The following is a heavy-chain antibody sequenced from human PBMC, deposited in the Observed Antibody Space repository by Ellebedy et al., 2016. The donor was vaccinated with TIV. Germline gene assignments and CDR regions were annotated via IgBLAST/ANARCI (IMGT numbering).Heavy chain of an antibody. J-gene: IGHJ5*02. CDR3: ARFGYYDFWSGYYNWFDP. Sequence: GESLKISXKGSGYSFTSYWIGWVRQMPGKGLEWMGIIYPGDSDTRYSPSFQGQVTISADKSISTAYLQWSSLKASDTAMYYCARFGYYDFWSGYYNWFDPWGQGTLVTVSS. D-gene: IGHD3-3*01. V-gene: IGHV5-51*01. CDR1: GYSFTSYW. CDR2: IYPGDSDT.